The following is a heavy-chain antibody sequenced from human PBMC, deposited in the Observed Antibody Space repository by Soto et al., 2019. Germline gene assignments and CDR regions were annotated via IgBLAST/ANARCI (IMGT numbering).Heavy chain of an antibody. CDR1: GGTFSSYA. CDR2: IIPIFGTA. CDR3: ARGKGYCSSTSCQGLMDV. Sequence: SVKVSCKASGGTFSSYAISWVRQAPGQGLEWMGGIIPIFGTANYAQKFQGRVTITADESTSTAYMELSSLRSEDTAVYYCARGKGYCSSTSCQGLMDVWGQGXTVTVYS. D-gene: IGHD2-2*01. J-gene: IGHJ6*02. V-gene: IGHV1-69*13.